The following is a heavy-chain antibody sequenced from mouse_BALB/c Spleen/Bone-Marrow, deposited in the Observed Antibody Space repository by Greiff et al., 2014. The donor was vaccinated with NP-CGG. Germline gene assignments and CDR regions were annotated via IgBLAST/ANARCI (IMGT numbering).Heavy chain of an antibody. CDR1: GYTFTSYW. CDR2: IYPGDGDT. D-gene: IGHD1-2*01. V-gene: IGHV1-87*01. Sequence: QVQLQQSGAELARPGASVKLSCKASGYTFTSYWMQWVKQRPGQGLEWIGAIYPGDGDTRYTQKFKGKATLTADKSSSTAYMQLSSLVSEDSAVYYCARGDTATWLAYWGQGTLVTVSA. CDR3: ARGDTATWLAY. J-gene: IGHJ3*01.